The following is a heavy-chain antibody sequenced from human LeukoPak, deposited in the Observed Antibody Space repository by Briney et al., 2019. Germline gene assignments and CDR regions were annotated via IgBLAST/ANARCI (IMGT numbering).Heavy chain of an antibody. Sequence: GGSLRLSCAASGFTFSNHEMNWVRQAPGKGLEWVSSISRSGSTKYYADSVKGRFTISRDNAKNSLFLQMNSLRAEDTAVYYCARVLRYCSGGNCYSGGLGYMDVWGKGTTVTISS. J-gene: IGHJ6*03. D-gene: IGHD2-15*01. CDR2: ISRSGSTK. CDR3: ARVLRYCSGGNCYSGGLGYMDV. V-gene: IGHV3-48*03. CDR1: GFTFSNHE.